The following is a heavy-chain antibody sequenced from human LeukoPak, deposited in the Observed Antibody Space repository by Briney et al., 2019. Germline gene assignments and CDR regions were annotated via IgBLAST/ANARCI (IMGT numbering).Heavy chain of an antibody. Sequence: GGSLRLSCAASGFTFSNAWMSWVRQAPGKGLEWVGRIKSKTDGGTTDYAAPVKGRFTISRDDSKNTLYLQMNSLKTEDTAVYYCTTAKGITGTTCDYWGQGTLVTVSS. CDR1: GFTFSNAW. CDR2: IKSKTDGGTT. J-gene: IGHJ4*02. V-gene: IGHV3-15*01. CDR3: TTAKGITGTTCDY. D-gene: IGHD1-20*01.